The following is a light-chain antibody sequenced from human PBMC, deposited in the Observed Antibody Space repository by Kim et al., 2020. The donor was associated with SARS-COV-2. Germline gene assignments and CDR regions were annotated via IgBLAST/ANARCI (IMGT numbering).Light chain of an antibody. CDR3: QAWDASTVV. V-gene: IGLV3-1*01. CDR2: QDK. CDR1: KLGDRH. J-gene: IGLJ2*01. Sequence: VSPGQTASITCSGDKLGDRHASWYQQKPGQSPVLVIYQDKKRPSGIPERISGSNSGNTATLTISGTQAMDEADYHCQAWDASTVVFGGGTQLTVL.